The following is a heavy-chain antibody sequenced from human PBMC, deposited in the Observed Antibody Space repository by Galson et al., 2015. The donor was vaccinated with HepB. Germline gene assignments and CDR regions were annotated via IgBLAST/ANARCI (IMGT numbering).Heavy chain of an antibody. J-gene: IGHJ6*02. D-gene: IGHD4-17*01. CDR2: MNPYSGST. CDR1: GYTFIDYD. CDR3: ARGWGDYGDYISYGMDV. Sequence: SVTVSCKASGYTFIDYDINWVRQAPGQGLEWMGWMNPYSGSTGYAQNFQGRVTMTRDTAIGTAYMELSSLRSEDTAVYYCARGWGDYGDYISYGMDVWGQGTTVTVFS. V-gene: IGHV1-8*01.